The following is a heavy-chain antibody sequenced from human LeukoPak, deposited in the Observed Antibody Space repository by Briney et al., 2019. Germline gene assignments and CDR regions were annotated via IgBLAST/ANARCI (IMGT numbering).Heavy chain of an antibody. CDR2: INWNGGSV. CDR3: ARVKAIYFDY. D-gene: IGHD3-3*01. J-gene: IGHJ4*02. CDR1: GFTFANSG. Sequence: PAGGSLRLSCEASGFTFANSGMSWVRQVPGKGLEWLSAINWNGGSVGSAASVQGRFTISRDNSKNSLYLQMNSLRAEDTAVYYCARVKAIYFDYWGQGTLVTVSS. V-gene: IGHV3-20*04.